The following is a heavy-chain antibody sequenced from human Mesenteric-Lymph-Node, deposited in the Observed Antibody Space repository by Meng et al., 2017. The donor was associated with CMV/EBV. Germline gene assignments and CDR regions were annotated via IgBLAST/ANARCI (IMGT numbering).Heavy chain of an antibody. Sequence: GGSLRLSCTASGFTFGDYAVNWVRQAPGKGLEWVGFIRSKAYGGTVEYAATVQGRIIISRDDSKSIAYLQMNSLKTEDTAVYYCTRGSNYYDSSGFFYWGQGTLVTVSS. D-gene: IGHD3-22*01. CDR2: IRSKAYGGTV. CDR1: GFTFGDYA. CDR3: TRGSNYYDSSGFFY. J-gene: IGHJ4*02. V-gene: IGHV3-49*04.